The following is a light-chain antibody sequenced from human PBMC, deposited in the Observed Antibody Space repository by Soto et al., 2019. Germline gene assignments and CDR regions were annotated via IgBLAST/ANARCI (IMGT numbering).Light chain of an antibody. CDR1: SSDVGGYKY. CDR2: DVT. Sequence: SALRHPGTEYESRGSSINISSTRSSSDVGGYKYVSWYQQHPGKAPKLLIYDVTNRPSGVSNRFSGSKSGYTASLTISGLQSEDEADYYCSSYTSFRTLVFGTGTKVTVL. CDR3: SSYTSFRTLV. J-gene: IGLJ1*01. V-gene: IGLV2-14*01.